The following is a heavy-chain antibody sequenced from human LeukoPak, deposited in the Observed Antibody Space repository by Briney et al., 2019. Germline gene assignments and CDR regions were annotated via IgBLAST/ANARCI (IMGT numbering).Heavy chain of an antibody. CDR2: ISAYNGNT. D-gene: IGHD6-13*01. Sequence: GASVKVSCKASGYTFTSYGISWVRQAPGQGLEWMGWISAYNGNTNYAQKLQGRVTMTTDTSTSTAYMELRSLRSDDTAVYYCARAKIWDSSSWYGSPLPSDYWGQGTLVTVSS. CDR1: GYTFTSYG. J-gene: IGHJ4*02. V-gene: IGHV1-18*01. CDR3: ARAKIWDSSSWYGSPLPSDY.